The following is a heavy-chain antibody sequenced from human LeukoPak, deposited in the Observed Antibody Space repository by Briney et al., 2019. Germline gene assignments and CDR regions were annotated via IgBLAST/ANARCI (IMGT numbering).Heavy chain of an antibody. D-gene: IGHD3-22*01. Sequence: PSETLSLTCTVSGGSISSYYWSWIRQPAGKGLEWIGRIYTSGSTNYNPSLKSRVTMSVDTSKNQLSLKLSSVTAADTAVYYCARGPTTGYYDNSGYPRDWFDPWGQGTLVTVSS. J-gene: IGHJ5*02. V-gene: IGHV4-4*07. CDR1: GGSISSYY. CDR3: ARGPTTGYYDNSGYPRDWFDP. CDR2: IYTSGST.